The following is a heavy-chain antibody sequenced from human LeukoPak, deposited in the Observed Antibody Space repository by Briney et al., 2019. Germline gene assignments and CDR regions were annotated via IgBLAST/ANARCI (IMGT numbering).Heavy chain of an antibody. J-gene: IGHJ4*02. CDR3: ARGVWFGEFLFDY. D-gene: IGHD3-10*01. CDR2: MNPNSGNT. Sequence: ASVKVSCKAFGYTFIDYYMYWVRQVPGQGLEWMGWMNPNSGNTGYAQKFQGRVTITRNTSISTAYMELSSLRSEDTAVYYCARGVWFGEFLFDYWGQGTLVTVSS. V-gene: IGHV1-8*03. CDR1: GYTFIDYY.